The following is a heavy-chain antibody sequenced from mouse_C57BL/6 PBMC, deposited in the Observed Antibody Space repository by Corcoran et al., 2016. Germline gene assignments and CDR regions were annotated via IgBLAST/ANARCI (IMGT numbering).Heavy chain of an antibody. Sequence: EVQLQQSGPELVKPGASVKISCKASGYTFTDYYMNWVKQSHGKSLEWIGDINPNNGGTSYNQKFTGKATLTVDKSSSTAYMELRSLTSEDSAVYYCARWDYGNYWYFDVWGTGTTVTVSS. J-gene: IGHJ1*03. D-gene: IGHD2-1*01. CDR1: GYTFTDYY. CDR2: INPNNGGT. V-gene: IGHV1-26*01. CDR3: ARWDYGNYWYFDV.